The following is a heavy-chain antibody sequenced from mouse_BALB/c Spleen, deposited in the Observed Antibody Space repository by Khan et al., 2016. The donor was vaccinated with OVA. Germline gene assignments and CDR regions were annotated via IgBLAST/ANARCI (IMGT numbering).Heavy chain of an antibody. CDR1: GYSITSGYG. CDR3: ARTARLEY. CDR2: ISYSGST. Sequence: EVQLVESGPGLVKPSQSLSLTCTVTGYSITSGYGWNWIRQFPGNKLEWMGYISYSGSTNYNPSLKSRFSITRDTSKNQFFLQLNSVTTEDTATYYYARTARLEYWGQGTMLTVSA. V-gene: IGHV3-2*02. D-gene: IGHD1-2*01. J-gene: IGHJ2*01.